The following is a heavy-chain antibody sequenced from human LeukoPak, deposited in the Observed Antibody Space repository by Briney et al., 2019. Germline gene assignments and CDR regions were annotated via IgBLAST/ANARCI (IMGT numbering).Heavy chain of an antibody. CDR1: GGSISSSSYY. J-gene: IGHJ4*02. Sequence: SETLSLTCTVSGGSISSSSYYWGWIRQPPGKGLEWIGSIYYSGSTYYNPSLKSRVTISVDTSKNQFSLKLSSVTAADTAVYYCARQCGGNSPFDYWGQETLVTVSS. CDR3: ARQCGGNSPFDY. D-gene: IGHD4-23*01. CDR2: IYYSGST. V-gene: IGHV4-39*01.